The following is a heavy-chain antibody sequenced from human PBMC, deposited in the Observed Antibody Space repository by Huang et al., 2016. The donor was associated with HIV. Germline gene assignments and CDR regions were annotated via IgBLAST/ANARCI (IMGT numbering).Heavy chain of an antibody. CDR1: GFTFNIYA. CDR3: AKPYSGSSNQVFDY. D-gene: IGHD1-26*01. J-gene: IGHJ4*02. V-gene: IGHV3-23*01. CDR2: ISASGDTK. Sequence: EVRLLESGGRLVQSGESLRLSFAASGFTFNIYAMSWVRPAAGKGLEWVAGISASGDTKNYPDSVKGRFTISRDNSRSILYLQMNSLGVEATAMYYCAKPYSGSSNQVFDYWGQGTMVTVAS.